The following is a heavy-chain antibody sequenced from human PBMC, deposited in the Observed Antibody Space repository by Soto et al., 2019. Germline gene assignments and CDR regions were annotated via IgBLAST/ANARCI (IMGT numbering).Heavy chain of an antibody. J-gene: IGHJ5*02. CDR3: ARDRAAAGHAWFDP. Sequence: SETLSLTCTVSGGSISSYYWSWIRQPPGKGLEWIGYIYYSGSTNYNPSLKSRVTISVDTSKNQFSLKLSSVTAADTAVYYCARDRAAAGHAWFDPWGQGTLVTVSS. D-gene: IGHD6-13*01. CDR2: IYYSGST. CDR1: GGSISSYY. V-gene: IGHV4-59*01.